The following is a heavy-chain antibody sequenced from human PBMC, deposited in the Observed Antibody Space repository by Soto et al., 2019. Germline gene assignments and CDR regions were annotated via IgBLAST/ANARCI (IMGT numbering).Heavy chain of an antibody. D-gene: IGHD2-15*01. CDR3: ATRPPAETYSGVFDN. V-gene: IGHV3-7*02. J-gene: IGHJ4*02. CDR2: IKQDGSEV. Sequence: GALRLSCAASGITFSNYWMTWLRQAPGKGLEWVANIKQDGSEVYYVDSVKGRFSISRDNTKNSLYLQMNNLRVDDTAVYYCATRPPAETYSGVFDNWGQGTLVTVSS. CDR1: GITFSNYW.